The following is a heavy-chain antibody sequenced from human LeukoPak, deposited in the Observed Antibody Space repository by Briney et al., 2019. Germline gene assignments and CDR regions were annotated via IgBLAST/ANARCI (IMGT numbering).Heavy chain of an antibody. CDR3: ARFVRSITMVRGEANNWFDP. J-gene: IGHJ5*02. CDR1: GGTFSSYA. Sequence: GASVKVSCKASGGTFSSYAISWVRQAPGQGLEWMGWISAYNGNTNYAQKLQGRVTMTTDTSTSTAYMELRSLRSDDTAVYYCARFVRSITMVRGEANNWFDPWGQGTLVTVSS. V-gene: IGHV1-18*01. D-gene: IGHD3-10*01. CDR2: ISAYNGNT.